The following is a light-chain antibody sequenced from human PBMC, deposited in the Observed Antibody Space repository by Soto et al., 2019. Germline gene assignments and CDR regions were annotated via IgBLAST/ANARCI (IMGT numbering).Light chain of an antibody. V-gene: IGLV1-47*02. CDR3: ASWDESLSGVV. CDR1: SSNIGSNY. CDR2: SNN. J-gene: IGLJ2*01. Sequence: QSVLTQPPSASGTPGQRVTISCSGSSSNIGSNYVYWYQQLPGTVPQLLIYSNNERPSGVPDRFSGSKSGTSASLAISGLRSEDEADYYCASWDESLSGVVFGGGTKLTVL.